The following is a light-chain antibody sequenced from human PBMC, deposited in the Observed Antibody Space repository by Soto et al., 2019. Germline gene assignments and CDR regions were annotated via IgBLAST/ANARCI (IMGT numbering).Light chain of an antibody. J-gene: IGKJ4*01. CDR1: QSVSSS. CDR2: GAS. Sequence: EIVLTQSPRTLFFSPGERATLSCGASQSVSSSSLAWYQQNPGQAPRLLIYGASTRATGIPARFSGSGSGTEFTLTISSLQSEDFTVYYCQQYNNWVGTFGGGTKVDIK. V-gene: IGKV3-15*01. CDR3: QQYNNWVGT.